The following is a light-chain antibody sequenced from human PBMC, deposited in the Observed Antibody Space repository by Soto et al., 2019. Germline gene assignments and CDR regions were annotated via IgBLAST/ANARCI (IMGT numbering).Light chain of an antibody. CDR2: ANI. CDR1: SSNIGAGYD. Sequence: QLVLTQPPSVSGAPGQRVTISCTGSSSNIGAGYDVHWYQQLPGTAPKLLIYANINRPSGVPDRFSGSKSGTSASLAITGLQAEDEADYYCQSFDSSLSGSVFGGGTKVTVL. V-gene: IGLV1-40*01. CDR3: QSFDSSLSGSV. J-gene: IGLJ2*01.